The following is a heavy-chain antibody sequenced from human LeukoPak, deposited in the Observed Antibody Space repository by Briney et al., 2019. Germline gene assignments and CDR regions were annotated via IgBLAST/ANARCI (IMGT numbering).Heavy chain of an antibody. D-gene: IGHD3-10*01. CDR1: GHSISSGYY. CDR3: ARVDGSGSYYIT. Sequence: SETLSLTCTVSGHSISSGYYWGWIRQPPGKGLEWIGSIYHSGSTYYNPSLKSRVTISVDTSKNQFSLKLSSVTAADTAVYYCARVDGSGSYYITWGQGTLVTVSS. CDR2: IYHSGST. V-gene: IGHV4-38-2*02. J-gene: IGHJ4*02.